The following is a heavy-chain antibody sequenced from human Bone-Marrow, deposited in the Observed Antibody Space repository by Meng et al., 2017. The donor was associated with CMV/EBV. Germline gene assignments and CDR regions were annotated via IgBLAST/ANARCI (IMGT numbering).Heavy chain of an antibody. CDR3: ARDLRSIGSGN. J-gene: IGHJ4*02. Sequence: GESLKISCAASGFTFADYYMTWIRQAPGKGLEWVSCISGIGTTMYYIDSVKGRFTISRDNAKNSVYLHMSSLRAEDTAVYYCARDLRSIGSGNWGQGTWVTGSS. CDR2: ISGIGTTM. V-gene: IGHV3-11*01. CDR1: GFTFADYY. D-gene: IGHD3-10*01.